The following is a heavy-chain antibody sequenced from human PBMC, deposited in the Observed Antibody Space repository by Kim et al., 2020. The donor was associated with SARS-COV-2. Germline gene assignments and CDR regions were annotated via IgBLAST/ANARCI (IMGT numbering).Heavy chain of an antibody. J-gene: IGHJ6*02. CDR2: IIPILGIA. CDR3: AVKGEYYDFWRDSGMDV. V-gene: IGHV1-69*04. Sequence: SVKVSCKASGGTFSSYAISWVRQAPGQGLEWMGRIIPILGIANYAQKFQGRVTITADKSTSTAYMELSSLRSEDTAVYYCAVKGEYYDFWRDSGMDVWGQGTTVTVSS. D-gene: IGHD3-3*01. CDR1: GGTFSSYA.